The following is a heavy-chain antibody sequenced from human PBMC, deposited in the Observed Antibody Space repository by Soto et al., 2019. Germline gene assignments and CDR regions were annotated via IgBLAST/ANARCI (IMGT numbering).Heavy chain of an antibody. J-gene: IGHJ4*02. Sequence: QVQLQESGPGLVKPSETLSLTCTVSGGSISSYYWSWIRQPPGKGLEWIGYIYYSGSTNYNPSLKSRLTISVDTSKNQFSLKLSSVTAADTAVYYCARGTTVMTIGYWGQGTLVTVSS. D-gene: IGHD4-17*01. CDR3: ARGTTVMTIGY. CDR2: IYYSGST. CDR1: GGSISSYY. V-gene: IGHV4-59*08.